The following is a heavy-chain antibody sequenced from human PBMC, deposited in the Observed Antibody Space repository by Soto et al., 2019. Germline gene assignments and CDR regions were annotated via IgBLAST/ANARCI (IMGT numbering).Heavy chain of an antibody. V-gene: IGHV3-73*02. CDR3: ASYISLSNPAFDI. CDR2: VRSKTTNFAT. Sequence: EVKFVESGGGLVQPGESLKLSCAASGFTFSDSALHWVRQASGKGLEWVGRVRSKTTNFATTYAASVNGRFTISRDDSKDTAYLQMNSLKIEDTAVYYWASYISLSNPAFDIWGQGTMVTVSS. D-gene: IGHD6-6*01. CDR1: GFTFSDSA. J-gene: IGHJ3*02.